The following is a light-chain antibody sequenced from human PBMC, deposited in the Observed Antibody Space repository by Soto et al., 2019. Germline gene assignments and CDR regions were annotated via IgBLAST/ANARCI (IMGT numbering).Light chain of an antibody. J-gene: IGLJ3*02. CDR3: AAWDDSLNGRV. V-gene: IGLV1-44*01. CDR1: SSNIGSNT. CDR2: TNN. Sequence: QSVLTQPPSASGTPGQRVTISCSGSSSNIGSNTVTWYQQLPLSAPKLLIYTNNQWPSGVPDRFSGSKSATSASLAISGLQSEDEADYYCAAWDDSLNGRVFGGGTKLTVL.